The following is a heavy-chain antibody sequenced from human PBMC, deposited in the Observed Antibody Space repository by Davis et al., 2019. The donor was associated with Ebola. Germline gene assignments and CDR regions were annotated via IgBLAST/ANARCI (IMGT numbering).Heavy chain of an antibody. CDR3: ARFKAEAGDWFDP. Sequence: AASVKVSCKASGYPFTKYSLTWVRQTPGQGLEWMGWINTNTGHPIYAQGFTGRFVFSLDTSVSTAYLQIPSLESEDTAIYYCARFKAEAGDWFDPWGQGTLVTVSS. CDR2: INTNTGHP. D-gene: IGHD6-19*01. J-gene: IGHJ5*02. V-gene: IGHV7-4-1*01. CDR1: GYPFTKYS.